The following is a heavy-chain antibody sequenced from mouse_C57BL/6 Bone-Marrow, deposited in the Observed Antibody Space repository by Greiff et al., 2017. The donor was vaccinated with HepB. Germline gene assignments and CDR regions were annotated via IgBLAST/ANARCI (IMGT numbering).Heavy chain of an antibody. CDR1: GYTFTSYW. CDR2: IDPSDSYT. Sequence: VKLQQPGAELVRPGTSVKLSCKASGYTFTSYWMHWVKQRPGQGLEWIGVIDPSDSYTNYNQKFKGKATLTVDTSSSTAYMQLSSLTSEDSAVYYCARELQAYWGQGTLVTVSA. J-gene: IGHJ3*01. V-gene: IGHV1-59*01. D-gene: IGHD1-1*01. CDR3: ARELQAY.